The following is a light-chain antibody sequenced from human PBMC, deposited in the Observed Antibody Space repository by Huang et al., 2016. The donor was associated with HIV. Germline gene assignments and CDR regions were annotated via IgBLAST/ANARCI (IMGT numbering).Light chain of an antibody. V-gene: IGKV3-11*01. CDR3: QQRSNWP. Sequence: EIVLTQSPATLSLSPGERATLSCRASQSVSSYLTWYQQKPGQAPRLLIYDAFNRATGIPARFSGSGSGTNFTLTISSLEPEDFAVYYCQQRSNWPFGQGTRLEMK. CDR2: DAF. CDR1: QSVSSY. J-gene: IGKJ5*01.